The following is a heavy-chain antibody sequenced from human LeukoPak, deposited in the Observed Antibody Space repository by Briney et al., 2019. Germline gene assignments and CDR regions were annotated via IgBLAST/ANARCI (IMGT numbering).Heavy chain of an antibody. D-gene: IGHD3-16*01. J-gene: IGHJ6*03. CDR2: IYPGDSDT. CDR3: ARHKLDTLLGALSKGGFMDV. Sequence: GESLKISCKASGYIFSVYWIAWVRQMPGKGLEWMGIIYPGDSDTRYSPSFQGQVTISADKSISTAYLQWSSLKASDTAMYYCARHKLDTLLGALSKGGFMDVWGKGTTVTVSS. CDR1: GYIFSVYW. V-gene: IGHV5-51*01.